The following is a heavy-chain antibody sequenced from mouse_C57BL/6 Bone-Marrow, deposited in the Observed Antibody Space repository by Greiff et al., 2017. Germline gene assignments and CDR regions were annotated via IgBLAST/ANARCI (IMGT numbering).Heavy chain of an antibody. Sequence: VQLQQSGPELVKPGASVKISCKASGYSFTSYYIHWVKQRPGQGLVWIGWIYPGSGNTKYNEKFKGKATLTADTSSSTAYMQLSSLTSEDSAVYYCARYWLLGFDYWGQGTTLTVSS. CDR1: GYSFTSYY. D-gene: IGHD2-3*01. V-gene: IGHV1-66*01. CDR3: ARYWLLGFDY. CDR2: IYPGSGNT. J-gene: IGHJ2*01.